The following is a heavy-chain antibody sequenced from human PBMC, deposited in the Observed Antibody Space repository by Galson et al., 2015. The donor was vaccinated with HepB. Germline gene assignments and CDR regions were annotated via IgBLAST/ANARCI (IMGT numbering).Heavy chain of an antibody. V-gene: IGHV1-2*02. Sequence: SVKVSCKASGYTFTGHFMYWVRQAPGQGLEWMGWINPNSGDTNYAQKFQGRVTMTRDTSISTAYMELSRLRSDDTAVYYCARGGPGDAFDIWGQGTMVTVSS. D-gene: IGHD3-16*01. CDR2: INPNSGDT. CDR3: ARGGPGDAFDI. J-gene: IGHJ3*02. CDR1: GYTFTGHF.